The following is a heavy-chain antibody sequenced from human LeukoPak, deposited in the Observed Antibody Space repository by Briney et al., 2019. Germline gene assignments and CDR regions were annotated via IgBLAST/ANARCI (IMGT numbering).Heavy chain of an antibody. Sequence: SETLSLTCTVSGGSISSGGYYWSWIRQHPGKGLEWIGYIYYSGSTYYNPSLKSRVTISVDTSKNQFSLKLSSVTAADTAVYYCARDFRGSGSYYIDYWGQGTLVTVSS. CDR2: IYYSGST. D-gene: IGHD3-10*01. V-gene: IGHV4-31*03. J-gene: IGHJ4*02. CDR3: ARDFRGSGSYYIDY. CDR1: GGSISSGGYY.